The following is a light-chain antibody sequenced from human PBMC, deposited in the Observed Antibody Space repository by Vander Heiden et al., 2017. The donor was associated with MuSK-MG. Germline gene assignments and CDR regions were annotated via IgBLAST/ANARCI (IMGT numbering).Light chain of an antibody. CDR2: DSN. Sequence: QYVLTQPPSVSAAPGQKGTISCTGSSSNDRSNYMSWYQQVAGTAPSLLIFDSNKRISGIPARFSGSKCGTSATLDTTGLQTGDEADYYCGTSDNSLSVGVFGGGTKLTVL. CDR3: GTSDNSLSVGV. J-gene: IGLJ3*02. CDR1: SSNDRSNY. V-gene: IGLV1-51*01.